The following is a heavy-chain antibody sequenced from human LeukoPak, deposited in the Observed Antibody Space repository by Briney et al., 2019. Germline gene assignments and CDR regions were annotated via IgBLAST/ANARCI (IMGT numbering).Heavy chain of an antibody. CDR2: IYYSGST. Sequence: SETLSLTCTVSGGSISSYYWSWIRQPPGKGLEWIGYIYYSGSTNYNPSLKSRVTISVDTSKNQFSLKLSSVTAADTAVYFCARQRAWFGEWAFDSWGQGTLVTVSS. D-gene: IGHD3-10*01. V-gene: IGHV4-59*08. CDR1: GGSISSYY. J-gene: IGHJ4*02. CDR3: ARQRAWFGEWAFDS.